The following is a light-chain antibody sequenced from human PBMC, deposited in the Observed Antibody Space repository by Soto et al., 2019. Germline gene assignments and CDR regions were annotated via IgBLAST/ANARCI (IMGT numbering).Light chain of an antibody. CDR3: GSWDSSLSAYV. J-gene: IGLJ1*01. Sequence: QSVMTQPPSVSAAPGQKVTISCSGSSSNIGGNSVSWYQQLPETAPKLLIYDDNKRPSGIPDRFSGSKSGTSATMGITGFQTGDEADYYCGSWDSSLSAYVFGTGTKLTVL. V-gene: IGLV1-51*01. CDR1: SSNIGGNS. CDR2: DDN.